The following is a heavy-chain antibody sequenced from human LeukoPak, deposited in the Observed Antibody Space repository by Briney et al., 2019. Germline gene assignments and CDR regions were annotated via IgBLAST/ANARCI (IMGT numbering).Heavy chain of an antibody. CDR1: GFTFSSYE. D-gene: IGHD5-12*01. Sequence: GGSLRLSCAASGFTFSSYEMNWVRQAPGKGLEWVSYIRSSGSTIYYADSVKGRFTISRDSAKNSLDLQMNSLRAEDTAVYYCARDNSGSGSRGYYFDYWGQGTLVTVSS. V-gene: IGHV3-48*03. CDR2: IRSSGSTI. J-gene: IGHJ4*02. CDR3: ARDNSGSGSRGYYFDY.